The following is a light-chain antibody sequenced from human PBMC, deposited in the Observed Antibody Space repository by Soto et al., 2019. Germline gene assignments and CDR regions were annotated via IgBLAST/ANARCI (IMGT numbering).Light chain of an antibody. CDR3: QQYNSYSWT. V-gene: IGKV1-5*03. CDR1: QSITNW. CDR2: KAS. Sequence: DIQMTRSPSTLSASVGDRLSITCRASQSITNWLAWYQQKPGKAPKLLIYKASSLQSEVPSRFSGSASGPEFTLTISSLQPDDFATYYCQQYNSYSWTFGQGTKVDIK. J-gene: IGKJ1*01.